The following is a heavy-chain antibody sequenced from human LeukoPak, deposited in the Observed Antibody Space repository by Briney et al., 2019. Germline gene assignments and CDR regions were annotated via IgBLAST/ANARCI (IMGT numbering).Heavy chain of an antibody. V-gene: IGHV3-53*01. CDR3: ATSAAAALDY. CDR1: GFTVTSNY. CDR2: IYSGGST. Sequence: AGGSLRLSCAASGFTVTSNYMSWVRQAPGKGLEWVSVIYSGGSTYYADSVKGRFTISRDNSKNTLYLQMNSLRAEDTAVYYCATSAAAALDYWGQGTLVTVSS. J-gene: IGHJ4*02. D-gene: IGHD6-13*01.